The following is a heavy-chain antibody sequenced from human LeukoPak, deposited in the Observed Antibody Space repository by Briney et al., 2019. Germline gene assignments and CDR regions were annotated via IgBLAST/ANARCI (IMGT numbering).Heavy chain of an antibody. CDR2: ISYSGTT. CDR1: GGAFSSSGYL. V-gene: IGHV4-39*07. J-gene: IGHJ4*02. Sequence: PSETLSLTCTVSGGAFSSSGYLWGWFLQPPEKGLEWIATISYSGTTYYDPSLRGRVTISIDTSKNELSMKLRSVTAADTAVYYCAGQTPGRDYGYYWGQGTLVTVSS. D-gene: IGHD4-17*01. CDR3: AGQTPGRDYGYY.